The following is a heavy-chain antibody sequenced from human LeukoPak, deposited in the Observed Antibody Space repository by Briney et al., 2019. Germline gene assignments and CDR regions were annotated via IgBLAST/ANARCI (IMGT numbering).Heavy chain of an antibody. D-gene: IGHD3-3*01. CDR3: ARDGDIDSYYDFWSGYPYFDY. J-gene: IGHJ4*02. Sequence: PGGSLRLSCAASGFTFDDYAMRWVRQAPGKGLEWVSGIRWNSGSIGYADSVKGRFTISRDNAKNSLYLQMNSLRAEDTAVYYCARDGDIDSYYDFWSGYPYFDYWGQGTLVTVCS. V-gene: IGHV3-9*01. CDR1: GFTFDDYA. CDR2: IRWNSGSI.